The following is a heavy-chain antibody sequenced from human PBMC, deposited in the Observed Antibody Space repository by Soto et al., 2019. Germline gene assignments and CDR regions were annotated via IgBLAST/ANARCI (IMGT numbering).Heavy chain of an antibody. J-gene: IGHJ4*01. V-gene: IGHV5-51*01. D-gene: IGHD2-2*01. CDR3: ARGYCTSISCYSTFNY. Sequence: GESLKISCKGSGYNFTNHWIGWVRQMPGKGLEWMGVIFPGDSDTRYSPSFQGQVTISADKSTSTAYLQWGSLRASDTAMYYCARGYCTSISCYSTFNYWGQGTLVTVSS. CDR2: IFPGDSDT. CDR1: GYNFTNHW.